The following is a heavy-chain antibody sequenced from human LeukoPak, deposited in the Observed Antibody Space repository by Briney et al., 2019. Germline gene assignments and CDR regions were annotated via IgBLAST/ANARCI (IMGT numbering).Heavy chain of an antibody. D-gene: IGHD3-16*01. J-gene: IGHJ4*02. CDR3: TRDGGLRDFDY. Sequence: PGGSLRLSCTASGFTFGDYAMSWFRQAPGKGLEWVGFIRSKAYGGTTEYAASVKARFTISRDDSKSIAYLQMNSLKTEDTAVYYCTRDGGLRDFDYWGQGTLVTVSS. CDR2: IRSKAYGGTT. CDR1: GFTFGDYA. V-gene: IGHV3-49*03.